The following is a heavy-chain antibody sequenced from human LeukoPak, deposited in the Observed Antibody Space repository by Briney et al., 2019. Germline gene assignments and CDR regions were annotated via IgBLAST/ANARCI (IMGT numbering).Heavy chain of an antibody. V-gene: IGHV1-24*01. J-gene: IGHJ3*02. CDR3: ATDGNGTRYDFEI. Sequence: VASVKVSCKVSGYTLTELSMHWVRQAPGQGLEWMGGFVPEDGETIYAQKFQGRVTITEDTSTDTAYMELSSLRSEDTAVYYCATDGNGTRYDFEIWGRGTMVTVSS. D-gene: IGHD1-26*01. CDR1: GYTLTELS. CDR2: FVPEDGET.